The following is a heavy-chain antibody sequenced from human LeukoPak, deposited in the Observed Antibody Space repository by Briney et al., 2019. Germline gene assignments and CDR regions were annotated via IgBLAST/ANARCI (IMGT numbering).Heavy chain of an antibody. V-gene: IGHV3-23*01. CDR1: GFTFSSYA. Sequence: GGSLRLSCAASGFTFSSYAISWVRQAPGKGLEWVSAISGSGGSTYYADSVKGRFTISRNNSKNTLYLQMNSLRAEDTAVYYCAKRPYSSGWYEMENWGQGTLVTVSS. CDR2: ISGSGGST. CDR3: AKRPYSSGWYEMEN. J-gene: IGHJ4*02. D-gene: IGHD6-19*01.